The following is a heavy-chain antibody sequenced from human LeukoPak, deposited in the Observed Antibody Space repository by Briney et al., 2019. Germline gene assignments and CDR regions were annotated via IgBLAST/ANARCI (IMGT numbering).Heavy chain of an antibody. CDR3: ARRASNYDRWFDP. J-gene: IGHJ5*02. CDR1: GYSFTTYW. CDR2: IYPGDSDT. D-gene: IGHD3-3*01. V-gene: IGHV5-51*01. Sequence: GESLKISCKGSGYSFTTYWIGWVRQMPGKGLEWMAIIYPGDSDTRYSPSFQGQVTISVDKSISTAYLQWSSLKASDTAMYYCARRASNYDRWFDPWGQGTLVTVSS.